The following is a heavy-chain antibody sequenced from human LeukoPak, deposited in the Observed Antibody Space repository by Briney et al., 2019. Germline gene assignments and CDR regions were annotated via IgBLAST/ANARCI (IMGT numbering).Heavy chain of an antibody. CDR3: TRGVINFYYFDY. D-gene: IGHD3-16*02. CDR1: GFTFGDYA. V-gene: IGHV3-49*03. CDR2: IRSKSYGGAT. Sequence: GGSLRLSCTVSGFTFGDYAMGWFRQAPGKGLEGVGFIRSKSYGGATEYAASLKGGFTISRDDSKSIAYLQMNSLKTEDTAVYYCTRGVINFYYFDYWGQGTLVTVSS. J-gene: IGHJ4*02.